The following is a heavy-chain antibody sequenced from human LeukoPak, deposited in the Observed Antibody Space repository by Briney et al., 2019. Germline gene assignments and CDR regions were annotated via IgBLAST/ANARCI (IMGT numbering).Heavy chain of an antibody. J-gene: IGHJ4*02. CDR3: ARDYDSSGYNDY. Sequence: SETLSLTCTVSGGSISIYYWSWIRQPPGKGLEWIGYIYYSGSTNYNPSLKSRVTISVDTSKNQFSLKLSSVTAADTAVYYCARDYDSSGYNDYWGQGTLVTVSS. D-gene: IGHD3-22*01. V-gene: IGHV4-59*01. CDR1: GGSISIYY. CDR2: IYYSGST.